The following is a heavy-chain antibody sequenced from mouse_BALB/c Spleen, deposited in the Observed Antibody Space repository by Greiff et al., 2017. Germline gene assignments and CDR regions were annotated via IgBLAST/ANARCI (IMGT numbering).Heavy chain of an antibody. J-gene: IGHJ1*01. D-gene: IGHD1-3*01. Sequence: VQLQQSGAELVRPGASVTLSCKASGHTFTDYEMHWVKQTPVHGLEWIGAVDPETGGTAYNQKFKGKATLTADKSSSTAYMELRSLTSEDSAVYYCTREKSNWYFDVWGAGTTVTVSS. V-gene: IGHV1-15*01. CDR2: VDPETGGT. CDR1: GHTFTDYE. CDR3: TREKSNWYFDV.